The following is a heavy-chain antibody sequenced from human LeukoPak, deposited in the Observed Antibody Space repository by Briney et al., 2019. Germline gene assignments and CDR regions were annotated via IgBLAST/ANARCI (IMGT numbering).Heavy chain of an antibody. V-gene: IGHV4-4*07. D-gene: IGHD3-9*01. CDR3: ARDLYDILTGYYHDAFDI. CDR1: GGSISSYY. CDR2: IYTSGST. Sequence: PSETLSLTCTVSGGSISSYYWSWIRQPAGKGLEWIGRIYTSGSTNYNPSLKSRVTMSVDTSKNQFYLKLSSVTAADTAVYYCARDLYDILTGYYHDAFDIWGQGTMVTVSS. J-gene: IGHJ3*02.